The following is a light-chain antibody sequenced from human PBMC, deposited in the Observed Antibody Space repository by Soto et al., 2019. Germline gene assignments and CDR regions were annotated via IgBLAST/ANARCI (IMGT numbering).Light chain of an antibody. V-gene: IGLV1-40*01. CDR1: SSNIGAGYD. CDR3: QSYDSSLSGFYV. J-gene: IGLJ1*01. CDR2: GNS. Sequence: QSVLTQPPSVSGAPGQRVTISCTGSSSNIGAGYDVHWYQQLPGTAPKLLIYGNSNRPSGVPDRFSGSKSGTSASLAITGLQAELEADYYCQSYDSSLSGFYVFGTGTKLTVL.